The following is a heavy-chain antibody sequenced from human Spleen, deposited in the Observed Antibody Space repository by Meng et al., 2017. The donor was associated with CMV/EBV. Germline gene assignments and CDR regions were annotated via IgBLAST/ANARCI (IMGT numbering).Heavy chain of an antibody. Sequence: GESLKISCAASGFIFSDYAMSWVRQAPGKGLELVSVISGSDGSTYYADSVKARFTISRDNSKHTLYLQMNSLRAEDTAIYYCAKAWESYYYYGMDVWGQGTTVTVSS. J-gene: IGHJ6*02. CDR3: AKAWESYYYYGMDV. CDR2: ISGSDGST. V-gene: IGHV3-23*01. CDR1: GFIFSDYA. D-gene: IGHD1-26*01.